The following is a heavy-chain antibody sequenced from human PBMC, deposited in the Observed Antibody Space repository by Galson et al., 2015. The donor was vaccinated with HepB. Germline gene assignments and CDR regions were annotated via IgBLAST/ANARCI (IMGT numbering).Heavy chain of an antibody. V-gene: IGHV3-30*04. CDR1: GFTFSSYA. J-gene: IGHJ4*02. CDR2: ISYDGSNK. CDR3: ARNRTPYSSGWYGVGY. Sequence: SLRLSCAASGFTFSSYAMHWVRQAPGKGLEWVAVISYDGSNKYCADSVKGRFTISRDNSKNTLYLQMNSLRAEDTAVYYCARNRTPYSSGWYGVGYWGQGALVTVSS. D-gene: IGHD6-19*01.